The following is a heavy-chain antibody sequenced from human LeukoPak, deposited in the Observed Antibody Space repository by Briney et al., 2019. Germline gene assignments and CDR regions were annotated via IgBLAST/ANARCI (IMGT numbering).Heavy chain of an antibody. V-gene: IGHV1-2*06. Sequence: ASVKVSCKASGYIFTDYFIQWVRQAPGQGLEWMGRINPYSGIPEFGHDFQGRVTMTRDTSINTAYITLSGLTFDDTAVYYCARDLSSTPNWEFDYWGQGTVVTVSS. CDR1: GYIFTDYF. D-gene: IGHD1-26*01. CDR3: ARDLSSTPNWEFDY. J-gene: IGHJ4*02. CDR2: INPYSGIP.